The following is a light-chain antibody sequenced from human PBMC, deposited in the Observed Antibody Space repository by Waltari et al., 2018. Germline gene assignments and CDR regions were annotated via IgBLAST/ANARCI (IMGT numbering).Light chain of an antibody. J-gene: IGLJ1*01. Sequence: QSALTQPASVSGSPGQSITISCTGTSSDVESYNIVSWYQQHPGKAPKVMIYEVNKRPPGVSNRLSGSKSGNTATLTISGLQAEDEADYYCCSYAGSTTYVFGTGTRVTVL. CDR2: EVN. V-gene: IGLV2-23*02. CDR3: CSYAGSTTYV. CDR1: SSDVESYNI.